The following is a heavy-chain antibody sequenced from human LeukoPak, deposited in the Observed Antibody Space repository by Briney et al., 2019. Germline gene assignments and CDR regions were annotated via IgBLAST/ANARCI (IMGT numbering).Heavy chain of an antibody. CDR1: GFTFSDYS. CDR3: ARDRHCSSISCYGGFDY. CDR2: IDFSSSYL. J-gene: IGHJ4*02. Sequence: GGSLRLSCAASGFTFSDYSMNWVRRAPGKGLEWVSSIDFSSSYLYYADSVKGRFTISRDNAKTSLYLQMNSLKAEDTAVYYCARDRHCSSISCYGGFDYWGQGTQVTVSS. D-gene: IGHD2-2*01. V-gene: IGHV3-21*01.